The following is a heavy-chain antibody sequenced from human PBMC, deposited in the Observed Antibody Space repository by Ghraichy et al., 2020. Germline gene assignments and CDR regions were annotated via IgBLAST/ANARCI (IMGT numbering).Heavy chain of an antibody. Sequence: GESLNISCAASGFTFSSCGMHWVRQAPGKGLEWVAVIWFDGSNKYYADSVNGRFTISRDNSKNTLHLQMNSLRAEDTAVYYCARSDYYDSSGYSHFDYWGQGAQVTVSS. V-gene: IGHV3-33*01. CDR3: ARSDYYDSSGYSHFDY. CDR2: IWFDGSNK. J-gene: IGHJ4*02. CDR1: GFTFSSCG. D-gene: IGHD3-22*01.